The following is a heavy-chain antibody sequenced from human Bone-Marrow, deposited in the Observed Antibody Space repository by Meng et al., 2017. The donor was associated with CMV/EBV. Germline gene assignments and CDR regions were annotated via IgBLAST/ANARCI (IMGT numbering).Heavy chain of an antibody. D-gene: IGHD3-3*01. V-gene: IGHV3-9*01. J-gene: IGHJ4*02. CDR2: ISWNSDNI. CDR1: GFRFDDYA. CDR3: AKDPNPFWSGYYGAYYFDY. Sequence: LKISCVASGFRFDDYAMHWVRQAPGKGLEWVSGISWNSDNIGYVDSVKGRFTISRDNAKNSLYLQMNSLRPEDTALYYCAKDPNPFWSGYYGAYYFDYWGQGTLVTVSS.